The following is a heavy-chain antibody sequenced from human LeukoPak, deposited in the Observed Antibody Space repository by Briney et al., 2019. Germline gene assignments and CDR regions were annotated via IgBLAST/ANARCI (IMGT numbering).Heavy chain of an antibody. Sequence: SETLSLTCAVSGYSISGGYYWGWIRQPPGKGLEWIGSIYHSGSTYYNPSLKSRVTISVDTSKNQFSLKLSSVTAADTAVYYCARGGWELLRLSIDYWGQGTLVTVSS. CDR3: ARGGWELLRLSIDY. D-gene: IGHD1-26*01. CDR2: IYHSGST. V-gene: IGHV4-38-2*01. J-gene: IGHJ4*02. CDR1: GYSISGGYY.